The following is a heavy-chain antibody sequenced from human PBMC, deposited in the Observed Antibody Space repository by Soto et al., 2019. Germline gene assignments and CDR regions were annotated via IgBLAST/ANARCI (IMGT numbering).Heavy chain of an antibody. CDR2: IIPIFGTA. D-gene: IGHD6-19*01. CDR1: GGTFSSYA. CDR3: ARAAAVAGTQGGNY. J-gene: IGHJ4*02. Sequence: QVHLVQSGAEVKKPGSSVKVSCKASGGTFSSYAISWVRQAPGHGLEWMGGIIPIFGTANYAQKFQGRVTITADDSTSTAYMALSSLRSGDTAVYYCARAAAVAGTQGGNYWGQGTLVTVSA. V-gene: IGHV1-69*01.